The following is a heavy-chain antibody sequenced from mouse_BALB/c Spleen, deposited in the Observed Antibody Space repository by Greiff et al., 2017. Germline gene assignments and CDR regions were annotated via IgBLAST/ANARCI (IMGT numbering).Heavy chain of an antibody. J-gene: IGHJ3*01. CDR3: TYGDWFAY. CDR1: GFTFSDYY. V-gene: IGHV5-4*02. CDR2: ISDGGSYT. D-gene: IGHD1-1*02. Sequence: EVLLVESGGGLVKPGGSLKLSCAASGFTFSDYYMYWVRQTPEKRLEWVATISDGGSYTYYPDSVKGRFTISRDNAKNNLYLQMSSLKSEDTAMYYCTYGDWFAYWGQGTLVTVSA.